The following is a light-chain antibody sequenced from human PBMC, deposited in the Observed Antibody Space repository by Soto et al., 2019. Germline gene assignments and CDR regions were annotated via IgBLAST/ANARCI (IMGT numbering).Light chain of an antibody. J-gene: IGKJ5*01. CDR1: QSISDT. V-gene: IGKV3-11*01. CDR3: QQRSNWPIT. Sequence: EIVMTQSPATLSVSPGGRAPLSCRASQSISDTLAWYQQKPGQAPRLLIYGGSSRATGIPARFSGSGSGTDFTLTISSLEPEDFAVYYCQQRSNWPITFGQGTRLEIK. CDR2: GGS.